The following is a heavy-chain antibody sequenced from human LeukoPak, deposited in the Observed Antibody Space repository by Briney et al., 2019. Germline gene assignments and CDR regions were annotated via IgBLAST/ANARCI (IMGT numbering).Heavy chain of an antibody. CDR2: MSPNSGNT. CDR1: GYTFTSYD. D-gene: IGHD3-3*01. Sequence: GASVKVSCKASGYTFTSYDINWMRQATGQGLEWMGCMSPNSGNTGYAQKFQGRVTITRNTSISTAYMELSSLRSEDTAVYYCARCGTPRFLEWLLFEFDYWGQGTLVTVSS. CDR3: ARCGTPRFLEWLLFEFDY. V-gene: IGHV1-8*03. J-gene: IGHJ4*02.